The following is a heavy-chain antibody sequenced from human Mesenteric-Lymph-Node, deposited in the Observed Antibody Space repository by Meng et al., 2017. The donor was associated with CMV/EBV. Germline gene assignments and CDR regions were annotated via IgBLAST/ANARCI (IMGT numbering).Heavy chain of an antibody. V-gene: IGHV3-49*04. D-gene: IGHD3-3*01. CDR1: GFTFGEYA. J-gene: IGHJ3*02. Sequence: GESLKISCTGSGFTFGEYAMSWVRQAPGKGLEWVGFIRSKAYGGTTEYAASVKGRFIISRDESRTIAYLQMNSLKIEDTAVYYCTRGRLSVFGVIIQDALDIWGQGTMVTVSS. CDR3: TRGRLSVFGVIIQDALDI. CDR2: IRSKAYGGTT.